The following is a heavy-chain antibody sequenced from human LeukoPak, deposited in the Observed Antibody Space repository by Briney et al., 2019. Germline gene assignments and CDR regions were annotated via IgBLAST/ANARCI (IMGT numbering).Heavy chain of an antibody. Sequence: GGSLRLSCAASGFTFDDYAMHWVRQAPGKGLEWVSGITWNSDNIEYADSVKGRFTLSRDTSENTFFLQMNSLREDDTAVYYCARDLVFSGYCSNPHCYDAFDLWGQGTLVTVSS. V-gene: IGHV3-9*01. CDR3: ARDLVFSGYCSNPHCYDAFDL. D-gene: IGHD2-2*01. CDR2: ITWNSDNI. J-gene: IGHJ3*01. CDR1: GFTFDDYA.